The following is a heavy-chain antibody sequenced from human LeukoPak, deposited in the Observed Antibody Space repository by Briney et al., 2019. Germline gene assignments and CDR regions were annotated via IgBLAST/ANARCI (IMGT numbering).Heavy chain of an antibody. CDR1: GGPFSGYF. Sequence: PSEALSLTCAVSGGPFSGYFWSWIRQPPGKGLEWIGEIHNSGTTNYNPSLNSRVTISGDTSKNQIYLSLRSVTAADTAVYYCARRYYYNLGSFPFDFWGQGTLVTVSS. CDR2: IHNSGTT. J-gene: IGHJ4*02. CDR3: ARRYYYNLGSFPFDF. D-gene: IGHD3-10*01. V-gene: IGHV4-34*01.